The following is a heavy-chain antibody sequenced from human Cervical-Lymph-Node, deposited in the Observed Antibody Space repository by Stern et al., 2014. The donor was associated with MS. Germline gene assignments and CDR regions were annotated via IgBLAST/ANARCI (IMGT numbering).Heavy chain of an antibody. Sequence: QLVESGAEVKEPGASVKVSCRAFAYTFTSYYVHWVRQAPGQGLEWMGIINPRDGSTTYAQNFQGRVTMTRDTSTSTVSLELSSLRSDDTAVYYCARGKIYSAGWYQSVYWGQGTLVTVSS. CDR2: INPRDGST. CDR3: ARGKIYSAGWYQSVY. J-gene: IGHJ4*02. CDR1: AYTFTSYY. V-gene: IGHV1-46*03. D-gene: IGHD6-19*01.